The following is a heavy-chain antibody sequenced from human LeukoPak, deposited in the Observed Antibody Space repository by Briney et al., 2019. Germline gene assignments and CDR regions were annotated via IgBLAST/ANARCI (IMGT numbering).Heavy chain of an antibody. D-gene: IGHD3-3*01. CDR1: GFTLSSHW. Sequence: GGSLRLSCAASGFTLSSHWMHWVRQAPGKGLVWVSRIKTDGTTTNYADSVKGRFTISRDNAKNTLYLQMNSLRAEDTAVYYCARDKEWLLYDYWGQGTLVTVSS. CDR3: ARDKEWLLYDY. CDR2: IKTDGTTT. V-gene: IGHV3-74*01. J-gene: IGHJ4*02.